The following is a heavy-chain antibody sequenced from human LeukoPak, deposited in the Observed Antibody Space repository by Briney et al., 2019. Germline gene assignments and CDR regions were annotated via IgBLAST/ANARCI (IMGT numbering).Heavy chain of an antibody. J-gene: IGHJ4*02. Sequence: PGRSLRLSCAASGFTLDDYAMHWVRQAPGQGLEWVSGISWNGNSIDYADSVKGRFTISRDNAKNSLCLQMNSLRAEDSALYFCAKTTSGYASSFACWGQGTLVTVSS. CDR1: GFTLDDYA. D-gene: IGHD2-2*01. CDR2: ISWNGNSI. V-gene: IGHV3-9*01. CDR3: AKTTSGYASSFAC.